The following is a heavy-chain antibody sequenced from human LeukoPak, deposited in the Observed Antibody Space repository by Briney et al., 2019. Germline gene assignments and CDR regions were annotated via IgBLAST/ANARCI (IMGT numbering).Heavy chain of an antibody. Sequence: PSETLSLTCTVSGGSISSYYWSWIRQPAGKGLESIGHISTSGSTNYNPSLKSRVTMSVDTSKNQFSLKLSSVTAADTAVYYCARVRYSDSSVLTRKRSYYFDYWGQGTLVTISS. J-gene: IGHJ4*02. CDR1: GGSISSYY. CDR2: ISTSGST. V-gene: IGHV4-4*07. CDR3: ARVRYSDSSVLTRKRSYYFDY. D-gene: IGHD3-22*01.